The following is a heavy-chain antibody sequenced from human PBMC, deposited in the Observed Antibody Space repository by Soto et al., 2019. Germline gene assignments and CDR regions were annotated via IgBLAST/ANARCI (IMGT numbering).Heavy chain of an antibody. Sequence: QITLKESGPTLVRPTQTLTLTCTFSGFSLSTSGVGVGWIRQPPGKALEWLALIYWDDDKRYSPSLKSRLTITKDTSKNRVVLTMTNMDPVDTATYYCAHIRLEGAAAGTWDYWGQGTLVTVSS. CDR3: AHIRLEGAAAGTWDY. CDR2: IYWDDDK. V-gene: IGHV2-5*02. CDR1: GFSLSTSGVG. D-gene: IGHD6-13*01. J-gene: IGHJ4*02.